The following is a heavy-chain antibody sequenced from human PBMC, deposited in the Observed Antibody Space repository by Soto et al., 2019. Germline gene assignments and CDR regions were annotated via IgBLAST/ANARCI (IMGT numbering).Heavy chain of an antibody. CDR2: INPNSGGT. CDR3: ARAYGMDV. V-gene: IGHV1-2*02. CDR1: GYTFTGYY. J-gene: IGHJ6*02. Sequence: QVQLVQSGAEVKKPGASVKVSCKASGYTFTGYYMHWVRQAPGQGLEWMGWINPNSGGTNYAQKLQGGATMTGDTSISTAYMELSRLRSDDTAVYYCARAYGMDVWGQGTTVTVSS.